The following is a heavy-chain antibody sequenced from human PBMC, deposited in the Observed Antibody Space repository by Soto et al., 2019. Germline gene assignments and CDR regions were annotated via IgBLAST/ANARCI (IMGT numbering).Heavy chain of an antibody. CDR2: TRSKANSYAT. V-gene: IGHV3-73*01. D-gene: IGHD6-6*01. Sequence: GGSLRLSCAASGFTFSGSAMQWVRQASGKGLEWVGRTRSKANSYATAYAASVKGRFTISRGDSKKTAYLQINSRKTEYTAVYYCTKPRLPYSSSDYEGHGTLFSGSS. CDR1: GFTFSGSA. J-gene: IGHJ4*01. CDR3: TKPRLPYSSSDY.